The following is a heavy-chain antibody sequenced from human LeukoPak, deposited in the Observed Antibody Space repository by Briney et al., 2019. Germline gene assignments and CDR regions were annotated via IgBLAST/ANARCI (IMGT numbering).Heavy chain of an antibody. D-gene: IGHD5-18*01. V-gene: IGHV3-23*01. CDR2: FSRSGPDT. J-gene: IGHJ4*02. CDR3: AKDLGDTAMVYYFDY. CDR1: GFTFGSSA. Sequence: GGSLRLSCAASGFTFGSSAMSWVRQAPGKGPEWVSTFSRSGPDTYYADSVKGRFTIFRDNSKNTLYLQMNSLRAEDTAVYYCAKDLGDTAMVYYFDYWGQGTLVTVSS.